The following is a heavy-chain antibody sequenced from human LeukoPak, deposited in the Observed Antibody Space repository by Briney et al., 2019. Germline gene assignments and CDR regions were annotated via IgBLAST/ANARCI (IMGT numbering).Heavy chain of an antibody. CDR1: GFTFTNAW. CDR2: IYSKTDGGTI. CDR3: TTSPWGGDDWSPDY. J-gene: IGHJ4*02. V-gene: IGHV3-15*01. D-gene: IGHD5-12*01. Sequence: AGSLRLSCAASGFTFTNAWMSWVRQAPAKGLDWVGRIYSKTDGGTIDYAAPVKGRFTISRNYSKNTLYLQMNSLKIEDTAVYYCTTSPWGGDDWSPDYWGQGTLVTVSS.